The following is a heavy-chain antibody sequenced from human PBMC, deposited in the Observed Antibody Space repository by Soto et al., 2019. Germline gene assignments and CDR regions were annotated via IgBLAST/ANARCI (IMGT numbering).Heavy chain of an antibody. V-gene: IGHV4-4*07. CDR1: GGSISSYY. J-gene: IGHJ4*02. CDR3: ARDEDSSGYYFDY. Sequence: SETLSLTCTVSGGSISSYYWSWIRQPAGKGLEWIGRIYTSGSTNYNPSLKGRVTMSVDTSKNQFSLKLSSVTAADTAVYYCARDEDSSGYYFDYWGQGTLVTVSS. CDR2: IYTSGST. D-gene: IGHD3-22*01.